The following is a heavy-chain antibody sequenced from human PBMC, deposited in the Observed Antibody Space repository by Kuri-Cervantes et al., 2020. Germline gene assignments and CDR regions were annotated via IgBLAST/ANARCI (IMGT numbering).Heavy chain of an antibody. D-gene: IGHD3-10*01. CDR3: ARGDVVLWFGEKYGMDV. V-gene: IGHV1-3*01. Sequence: ASVKVSCKSSGYTFTSYAMHWVRQAPGQRLEWMGWINAGNGNTKYPQKFQGSVTITGDTSASTAYMELSSLRSEDTAVYYCARGDVVLWFGEKYGMDVWGQGTTVTVSS. CDR1: GYTFTSYA. CDR2: INAGNGNT. J-gene: IGHJ6*02.